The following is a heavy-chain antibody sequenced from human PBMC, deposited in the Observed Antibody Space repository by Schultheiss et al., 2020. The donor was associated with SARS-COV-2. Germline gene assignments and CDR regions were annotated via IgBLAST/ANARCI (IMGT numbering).Heavy chain of an antibody. CDR1: GGSMSSYY. CDR2: INHSGST. CDR3: ARFGGTDAFDI. D-gene: IGHD3-16*01. Sequence: SETLSLTCTVSGGSMSSYYWSWIRQPPGKGLEWIGEINHSGSTNYNPSLKSRVTISVDTSKNQFSLKLSSVTAADTAVYYCARFGGTDAFDIWGQGTMVTVSS. V-gene: IGHV4-34*01. J-gene: IGHJ3*02.